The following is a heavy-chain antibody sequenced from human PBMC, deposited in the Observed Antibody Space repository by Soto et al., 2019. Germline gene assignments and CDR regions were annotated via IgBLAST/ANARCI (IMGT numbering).Heavy chain of an antibody. CDR1: GFTFSRVS. J-gene: IGHJ4*02. Sequence: GGSLRLSCEASGFTFSRVSMNWVRQAPGKGLEWVSSINNNSGRKYYADSVKGRFTISRDNSKNTLFLQMNSLKAEDTAVYFCAKDGDYEYFGYWGQGTQVTVSS. D-gene: IGHD3-22*01. V-gene: IGHV3-23*01. CDR3: AKDGDYEYFGY. CDR2: INNNSGRK.